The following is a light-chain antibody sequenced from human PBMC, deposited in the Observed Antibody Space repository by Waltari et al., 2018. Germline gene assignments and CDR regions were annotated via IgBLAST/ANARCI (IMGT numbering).Light chain of an antibody. Sequence: EIVFPHSPGTLPLSPGERPTPSCRASQSVRGSLAWYQQKAGQAPRLLIYGASSRATGIPDRFSGSGSGTDFSLTISRLEPEDFAVYYCQHYVRLPATFGQGTKVEI. CDR2: GAS. V-gene: IGKV3-20*01. CDR3: QHYVRLPAT. CDR1: QSVRGS. J-gene: IGKJ1*01.